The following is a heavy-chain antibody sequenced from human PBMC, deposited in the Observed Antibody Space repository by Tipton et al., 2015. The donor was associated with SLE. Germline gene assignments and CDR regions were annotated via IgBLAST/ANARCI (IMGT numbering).Heavy chain of an antibody. V-gene: IGHV3-21*04. J-gene: IGHJ3*02. D-gene: IGHD3-10*01. CDR2: ISSSSSYI. CDR3: AKDRNMVRGGDAFDI. CDR1: GFTFSSYS. Sequence: SLRLSCAASGFTFSSYSMNWVRQAPGKGLEWVSSISSSSSYIYYADSVKGRFTISRDNAKNSLYLQMNSLRAEDTAVYYCAKDRNMVRGGDAFDIWGQGTMVTVSS.